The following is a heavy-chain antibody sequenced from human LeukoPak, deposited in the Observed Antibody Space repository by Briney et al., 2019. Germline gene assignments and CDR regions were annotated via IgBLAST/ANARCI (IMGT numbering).Heavy chain of an antibody. V-gene: IGHV3-48*04. Sequence: GGSLRLSCAASGFTFSNAWMNWVRQAPGKGLEWVSYISSSGTTIYYADSVNGRFTISRDNAKNALYLQMNSLRAEDTAVYYCAREAAGYSSGWPDYWGQGTLVTVSS. CDR2: ISSSGTTI. CDR1: GFTFSNAW. J-gene: IGHJ4*02. D-gene: IGHD6-19*01. CDR3: AREAAGYSSGWPDY.